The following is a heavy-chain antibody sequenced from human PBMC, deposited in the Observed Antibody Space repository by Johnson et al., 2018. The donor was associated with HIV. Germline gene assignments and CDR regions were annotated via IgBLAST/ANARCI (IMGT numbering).Heavy chain of an antibody. CDR1: GFTFSSYA. V-gene: IGHV3-30*04. CDR2: ISSDGSNK. D-gene: IGHD6-6*01. Sequence: QVQLVESGGGVVQPGRSLRLSCAASGFTFSSYAMHWVRQAPGKGLEWVTVISSDGSNKYYADSVKGRFTISRDNAKNSLYLQMNSLRVEDTALYYCVRVMGGYYSSSFGNAFDIWGQGTMVTVSS. J-gene: IGHJ3*02. CDR3: VRVMGGYYSSSFGNAFDI.